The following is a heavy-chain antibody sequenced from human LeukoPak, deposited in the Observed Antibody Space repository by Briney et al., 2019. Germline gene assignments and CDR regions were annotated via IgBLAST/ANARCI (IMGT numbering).Heavy chain of an antibody. CDR1: GGSFSGYY. CDR2: INHSGST. J-gene: IGHJ6*03. V-gene: IGHV4-34*01. Sequence: SETLSLTCGVYGGSFSGYYWSWIRQPPGKGLEWIGEINHSGSTKYNPSLKSRLTTSVDTSKNQFSLKLSSVTAADTAVYYCARRVGRWFGERAYYYHCMDVWGKGTTVTVSS. CDR3: ARRVGRWFGERAYYYHCMDV. D-gene: IGHD3-10*01.